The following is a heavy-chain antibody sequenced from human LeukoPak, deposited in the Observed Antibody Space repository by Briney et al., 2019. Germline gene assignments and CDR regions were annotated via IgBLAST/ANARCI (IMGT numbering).Heavy chain of an antibody. J-gene: IGHJ5*02. CDR2: ISYDGSNK. CDR1: GFTFSSYA. D-gene: IGHD6-13*01. V-gene: IGHV3-30*04. Sequence: PGGSLRLSCAASGFTFSSYAMHWVRQAPGKGLEWVAVISYDGSNKYYADSVKGRFTISRDNSKNTLYLQMNSLRAEDTAVYYCAHPTEYSSSWYGNWFDPWGQGTLVTVSS. CDR3: AHPTEYSSSWYGNWFDP.